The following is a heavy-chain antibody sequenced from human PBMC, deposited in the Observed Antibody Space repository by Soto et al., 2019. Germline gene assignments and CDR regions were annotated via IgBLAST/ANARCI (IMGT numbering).Heavy chain of an antibody. J-gene: IGHJ4*02. Sequence: PGGSLRLSCAASVFTFSYYYMSWIRQAPGKWLEWFSYISISSSYTXXADSVKGRXTISRYNSKNSXYLQRXNLRAEDTAVYYCARGAGYDSEDFDYWGQGX. V-gene: IGHV3-11*03. CDR1: VFTFSYYY. CDR2: ISISSSYT. D-gene: IGHD5-12*01. CDR3: ARGAGYDSEDFDY.